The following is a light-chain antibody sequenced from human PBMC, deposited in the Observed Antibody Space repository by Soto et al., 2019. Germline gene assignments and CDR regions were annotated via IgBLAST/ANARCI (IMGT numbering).Light chain of an antibody. CDR3: QQYGRA. CDR1: QSVSSSS. Sequence: EIVLTQYPGTLSLSPGERATLSCRASQSVSSSSLAWYQQKPGQAPRLLIYGASRRATGIPDRFSGSGSGTDFTLTISRLEPEDFAVYYCQQYGRAFGQGTKVDIK. V-gene: IGKV3-20*01. J-gene: IGKJ1*01. CDR2: GAS.